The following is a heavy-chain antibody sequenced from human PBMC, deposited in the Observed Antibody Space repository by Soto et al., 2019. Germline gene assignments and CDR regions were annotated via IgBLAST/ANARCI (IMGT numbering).Heavy chain of an antibody. J-gene: IGHJ4*02. D-gene: IGHD6-6*01. CDR1: GYRFSSHW. CDR2: IYPGDSNI. Sequence: GESQKISCEGSGYRFSSHWSGWVRQMPGKGLEWMGIIYPGDSNIRYSPSFEGQIDMSADRSINTAYLRLSSLKASDTATYYCARHLDEYSSASGFDYWGQGTLVIVSS. CDR3: ARHLDEYSSASGFDY. V-gene: IGHV5-51*01.